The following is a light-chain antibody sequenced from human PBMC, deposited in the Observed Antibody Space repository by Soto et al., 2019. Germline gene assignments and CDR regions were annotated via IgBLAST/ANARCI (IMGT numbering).Light chain of an antibody. V-gene: IGLV2-14*03. CDR2: DVS. CDR3: TSFTTKSTLV. J-gene: IGLJ2*01. Sequence: QSALTRPASVSGSPGQSITISCTGTSGDVGGYNLVSWHQQHPGKAPKLMIYDVSYRPSGVSNRFSGSKSGNTASLTISGLQAEDEADYYCTSFTTKSTLVFGGGTKLTVL. CDR1: SGDVGGYNL.